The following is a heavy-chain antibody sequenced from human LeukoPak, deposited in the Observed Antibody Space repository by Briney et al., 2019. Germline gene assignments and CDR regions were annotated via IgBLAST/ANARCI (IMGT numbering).Heavy chain of an antibody. CDR2: IYHNENT. J-gene: IGHJ3*02. CDR3: ARDHHGDHLGVYAFDI. D-gene: IGHD4-17*01. V-gene: IGHV4-30-2*01. Sequence: SETLSLTCAVSGGSISSGGYSWNWIRQPPGKGLEWIGYIYHNENTYYNPSLKSRVTISVDRSKNQFSLKLSSVIAADTAVYYCARDHHGDHLGVYAFDIWGQGTMVTVSS. CDR1: GGSISSGGYS.